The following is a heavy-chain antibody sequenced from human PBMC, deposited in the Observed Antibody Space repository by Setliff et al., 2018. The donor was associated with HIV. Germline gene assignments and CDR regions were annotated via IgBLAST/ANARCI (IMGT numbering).Heavy chain of an antibody. D-gene: IGHD1-20*01. Sequence: SETLSLTCAVYGGSFSGHYWSWIRQPPGRGLQWIGEIYHSGATTYNPSLKSRATISVDRSKNQFSLKLTSLTTSDVGLYYCARTRALNASNWNPFDYWGQGTLVTVSS. V-gene: IGHV4-34*01. CDR1: GGSFSGHY. CDR3: ARTRALNASNWNPFDY. J-gene: IGHJ4*02. CDR2: IYHSGAT.